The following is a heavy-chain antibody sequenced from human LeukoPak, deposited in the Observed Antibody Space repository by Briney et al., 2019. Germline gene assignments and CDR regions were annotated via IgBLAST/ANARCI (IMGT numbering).Heavy chain of an antibody. J-gene: IGHJ4*02. D-gene: IGHD3-9*01. V-gene: IGHV3-7*04. CDR1: GFTFSSYW. CDR2: IKQDGSEK. Sequence: PGGSLRLSCAASGFTFSSYWMSWVRQAPGKGLEWVANIKQDGSEKYYVDSVKGRFTISRDNAKNSLYLQMNSLRAEDTAVYYCARVNILTGLGDFDYWGQGTLVTVSS. CDR3: ARVNILTGLGDFDY.